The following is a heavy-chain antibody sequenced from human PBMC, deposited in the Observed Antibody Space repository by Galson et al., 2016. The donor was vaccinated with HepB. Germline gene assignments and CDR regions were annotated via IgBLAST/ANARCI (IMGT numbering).Heavy chain of an antibody. CDR1: GLSFHDFNKFV. V-gene: IGHV3-23*01. CDR3: AKAALNPSYFDS. J-gene: IGHJ4*02. Sequence: SLRLSCAVSGLSFHDFNKFVMRWVRQAPGKGLEWVSSISGSGARTFYADPVKGRVTISRDNSNNTLSLHMDNLRAEDTAVYYCAKAALNPSYFDSWGQGTLVTVSS. CDR2: ISGSGART.